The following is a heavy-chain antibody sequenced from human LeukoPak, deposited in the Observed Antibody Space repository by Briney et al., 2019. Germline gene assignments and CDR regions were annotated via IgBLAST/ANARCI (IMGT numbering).Heavy chain of an antibody. CDR1: GGSFRGYY. D-gene: IGHD1-7*01. Sequence: SETLPLTCAAIGGSFRGYYGSWFCKPPGKGLEWIGEINHSGSTNYNPSLKSRVTISVDTSKNQFSLKLSSVTAADTAVYYCARDWNYGFFDYWGQGTLVTVSS. CDR2: INHSGST. J-gene: IGHJ4*02. V-gene: IGHV4-34*01. CDR3: ARDWNYGFFDY.